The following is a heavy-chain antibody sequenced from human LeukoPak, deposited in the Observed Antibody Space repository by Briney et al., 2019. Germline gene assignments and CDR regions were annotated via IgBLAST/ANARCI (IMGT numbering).Heavy chain of an antibody. CDR3: ISSSPSFDY. CDR2: INTDGSST. CDR1: GFTFSSYW. J-gene: IGHJ4*02. V-gene: IGHV3-74*01. Sequence: PGGSLRLSCAASGFTFSSYWMHWVRQAPGKGLVWVSRINTDGSSTTYADSVKGRFTISRDDAKSTLYLQMNSLRAEDTAVYYCISSSPSFDYWGQGTLVTVSS.